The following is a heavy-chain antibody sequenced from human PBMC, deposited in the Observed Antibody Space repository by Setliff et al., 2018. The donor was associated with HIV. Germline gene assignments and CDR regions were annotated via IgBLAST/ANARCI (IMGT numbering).Heavy chain of an antibody. D-gene: IGHD3-10*01. CDR1: GGSISGYY. V-gene: IGHV4-4*08. CDR2: LYSSGNT. Sequence: SETLSLTCTVSGGSISGYYCNWIRQPPGKALQSIGYLYSSGNTYHNPSLESRVTMSVETSKTQLSLTVNSATAADTAVYYCARVRGGTSRGFLDSWGQGTLVTVSS. CDR3: ARVRGGTSRGFLDS. J-gene: IGHJ4*02.